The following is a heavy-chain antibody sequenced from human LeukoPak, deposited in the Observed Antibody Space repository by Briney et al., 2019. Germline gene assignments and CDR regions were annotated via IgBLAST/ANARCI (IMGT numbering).Heavy chain of an antibody. CDR3: ARKEVAVRHDY. CDR2: ISGYNGHT. D-gene: IGHD5-12*01. Sequence: GASVTVSFTSSAYTFTNYGITWVRQAPGQGLEWMGWISGYNGHTDYAQKLQGRVTMTTDTSTSTAYMELRSLRSDDTAVYYCARKEVAVRHDYWGQGTLVTVSS. CDR1: AYTFTNYG. V-gene: IGHV1-18*01. J-gene: IGHJ4*02.